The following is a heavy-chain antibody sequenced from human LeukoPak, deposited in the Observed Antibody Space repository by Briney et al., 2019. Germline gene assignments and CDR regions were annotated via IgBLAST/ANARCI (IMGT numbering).Heavy chain of an antibody. CDR3: ARDWVYKIDY. J-gene: IGHJ4*02. D-gene: IGHD5-24*01. CDR1: GITFSSYV. V-gene: IGHV3-74*01. Sequence: PGGSLRLSCETAGITFSSYVMHWVRRTPGKGLVWVSRISHDGIISYADSVKGRFTISRDNAKNTLILQMNSLRVEDTAVYYCARDWVYKIDYWGRGTLVTVSS. CDR2: ISHDGII.